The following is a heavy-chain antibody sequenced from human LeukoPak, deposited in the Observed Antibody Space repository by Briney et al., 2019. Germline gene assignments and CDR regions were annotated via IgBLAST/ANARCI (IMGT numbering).Heavy chain of an antibody. CDR3: ARGLHYYDFWSGSPLFDP. D-gene: IGHD3-3*01. J-gene: IGHJ5*02. CDR2: IYTSGST. CDR1: GGSISSGSYY. V-gene: IGHV4-61*02. Sequence: PSQTLSLTCTVSGGSISSGSYYWSWIRQPAGKGLEWIGRIYTSGSTNYNPSLKSRVTISVDTSKNQFSLKLSSVTAADTAVYYCARGLHYYDFWSGSPLFDPWGQGTLVTVSS.